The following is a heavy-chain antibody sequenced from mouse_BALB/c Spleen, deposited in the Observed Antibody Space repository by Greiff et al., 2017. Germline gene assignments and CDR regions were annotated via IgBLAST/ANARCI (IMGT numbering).Heavy chain of an antibody. CDR2: INPSNGGT. D-gene: IGHD1-2*01. CDR1: GYTFTSYY. Sequence: QVQLKQSGAELVKPGASVKLSCKASGYTFTSYYMYWVKQRPGQGLEWIGEINPSNGGTNFNEKFKSKATLTVDKSSSTAYMQLSSLTSEDSAVYYCTRSNSLLRLRYFDYWGQGTTLTVSS. CDR3: TRSNSLLRLRYFDY. V-gene: IGHV1S81*02. J-gene: IGHJ2*01.